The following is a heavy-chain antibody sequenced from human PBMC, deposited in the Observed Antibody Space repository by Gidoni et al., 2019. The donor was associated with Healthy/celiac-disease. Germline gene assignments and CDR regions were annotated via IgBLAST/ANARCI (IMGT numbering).Heavy chain of an antibody. CDR2: INHSGST. J-gene: IGHJ4*02. V-gene: IGHV4-34*01. CDR3: ASHRRYYYESSGHTFDY. Sequence: QVQLQQWGAGLLKPSETLSLTCAVYGGSFSGSYWSWIRQPPGKGLEWIGEINHSGSTNYIPSLKSRVTISVDTSKTQCSLKLSSVTAADTAVYYCASHRRYYYESSGHTFDYWGQGTLVTVSS. D-gene: IGHD3-22*01. CDR1: GGSFSGSY.